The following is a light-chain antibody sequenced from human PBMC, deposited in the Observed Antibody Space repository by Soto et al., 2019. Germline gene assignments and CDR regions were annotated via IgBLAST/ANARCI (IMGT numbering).Light chain of an antibody. J-gene: IGLJ2*01. CDR2: DVS. V-gene: IGLV2-14*01. CDR3: SSYKSNRTRV. CDR1: SSDVGGYNY. Sequence: QSALTQPASVSGSPGQSITISCTGTSSDVGGYNYVSWYQQHPGNAPQLMIYDVSNRPSGVSNHYSGSKSDTTASLTISGLEDEDEADYYYSSYKSNRTRVFGGVTKLTV.